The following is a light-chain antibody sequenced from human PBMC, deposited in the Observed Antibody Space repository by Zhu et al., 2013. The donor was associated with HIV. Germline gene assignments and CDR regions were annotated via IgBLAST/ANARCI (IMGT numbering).Light chain of an antibody. CDR1: NIDAGDFNY. Sequence: QSALTQPASVSGSPGQSITISCTGTNIDAGDFNYVSWYQKHPGKAPRLLISEVSYRPSGISDRFSGSKSGNTASLTISGLQAEDEADYYCSSYAGNRLYVFGTGTKVTVL. J-gene: IGLJ1*01. V-gene: IGLV2-14*01. CDR3: SSYAGNRLYV. CDR2: EVS.